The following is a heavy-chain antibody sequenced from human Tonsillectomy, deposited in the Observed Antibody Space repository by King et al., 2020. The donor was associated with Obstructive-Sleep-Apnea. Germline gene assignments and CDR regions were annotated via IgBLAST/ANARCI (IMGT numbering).Heavy chain of an antibody. J-gene: IGHJ4*02. CDR3: TTDSGYDILTGLQYYFDY. CDR1: GFTFRNAW. V-gene: IGHV3-15*01. Sequence: VQLVESGGGLVKPGGSLRLSCAASGFTFRNAWMSWVRQAPGKVLGWVGRVKSKTDGGETEQASPVKGRFSMPRDRSKNKLYLKMNSLKTDDTAVYYCTTDSGYDILTGLQYYFDYWGQGTLVTVSS. D-gene: IGHD3-9*01. CDR2: VKSKTDGGET.